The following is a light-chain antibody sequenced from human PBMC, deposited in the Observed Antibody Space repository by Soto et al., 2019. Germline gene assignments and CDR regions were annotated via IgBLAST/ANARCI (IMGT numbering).Light chain of an antibody. J-gene: IGKJ4*01. V-gene: IGKV1-33*01. CDR1: QDITNF. CDR3: QQYDNLPLT. Sequence: DIQMTQSPSSLSASVGDRVTITRQASQDITNFLSWYQQKPGKAPKLLIYGASNLETGVPLRFSGSGSGTNFTFTVSSLQAEDIATYYCQQYDNLPLTFGGGTKVEIK. CDR2: GAS.